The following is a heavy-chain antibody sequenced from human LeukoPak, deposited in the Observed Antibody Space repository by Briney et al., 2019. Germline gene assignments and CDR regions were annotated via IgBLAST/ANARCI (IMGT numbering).Heavy chain of an antibody. V-gene: IGHV1-69*05. J-gene: IGHJ4*02. D-gene: IGHD5-24*01. CDR1: GGTFSSYA. CDR2: IIPIFGTA. Sequence: GASVKVSCKASGGTFSSYAISWVRQAPGQGLGWMGGIIPIFGTANYAQKFQGRVTITTDESTSTAYMELSSLRSEDTAVYYCASLPFRDGYNSRFRYFDYWGQGTLVTVSS. CDR3: ASLPFRDGYNSRFRYFDY.